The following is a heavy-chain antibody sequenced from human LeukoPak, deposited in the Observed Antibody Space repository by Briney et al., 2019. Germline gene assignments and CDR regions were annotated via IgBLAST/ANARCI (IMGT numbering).Heavy chain of an antibody. D-gene: IGHD4-17*01. CDR2: IYPGDSDI. Sequence: GESLKISCKGSAYSFTSYWIGWVRQMPGKGLEWMGIIYPGDSDIRYSPSFQGQVTISRDNSKNTLYLQMNSLRAEDTAVYYCARDKLELLRRDAFDIWGQGTMVTVSS. CDR1: AYSFTSYW. V-gene: IGHV5-51*01. J-gene: IGHJ3*02. CDR3: ARDKLELLRRDAFDI.